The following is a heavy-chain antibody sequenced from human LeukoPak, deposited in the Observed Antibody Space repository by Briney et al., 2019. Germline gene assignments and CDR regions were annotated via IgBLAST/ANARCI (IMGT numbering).Heavy chain of an antibody. Sequence: PSETLSLTCTVSGGSISSYYWSWIRQPPGKGLEWIGYIYYSGSTNYNPSLKSRVTISVDTSKNQFSLKLSSVTAADTAVYYCAPSLEGVAAAGIDYWAREPWSPSPQ. D-gene: IGHD6-13*01. J-gene: IGHJ4*02. CDR3: APSLEGVAAAGIDY. V-gene: IGHV4-59*01. CDR1: GGSISSYY. CDR2: IYYSGST.